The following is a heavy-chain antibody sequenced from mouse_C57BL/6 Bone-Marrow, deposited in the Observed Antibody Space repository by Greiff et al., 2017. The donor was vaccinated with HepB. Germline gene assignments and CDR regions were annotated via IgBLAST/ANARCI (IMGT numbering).Heavy chain of an antibody. CDR2: ISSGGDYI. D-gene: IGHD2-5*01. CDR3: TRVPYYSNYYYYAMDY. Sequence: EVKVVESGEGLVKPGGSLKLSCAASGFTFSSYAMSWVRQTPEKRLEWVAYISSGGDYIYYADTVKGRFTISRDNARNTLYLQMSSLKSEDTAMYYCTRVPYYSNYYYYAMDYWGQGTSVTVSS. V-gene: IGHV5-9-1*02. J-gene: IGHJ4*01. CDR1: GFTFSSYA.